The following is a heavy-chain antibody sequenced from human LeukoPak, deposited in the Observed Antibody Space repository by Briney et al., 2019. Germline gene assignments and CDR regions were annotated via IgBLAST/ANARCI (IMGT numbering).Heavy chain of an antibody. CDR3: ARGGGLDV. J-gene: IGHJ6*02. D-gene: IGHD3-16*01. Sequence: GGSLRLSCAASGFTFSSYWMNWARQPPGKGLEWVASINHNGNANYYVDSVKGRFTISRDNAKNSLYLQMSNLRAEDTAVYFCARGGGLDVWGQGATVTVSS. CDR2: INHNGNAN. V-gene: IGHV3-7*03. CDR1: GFTFSSYW.